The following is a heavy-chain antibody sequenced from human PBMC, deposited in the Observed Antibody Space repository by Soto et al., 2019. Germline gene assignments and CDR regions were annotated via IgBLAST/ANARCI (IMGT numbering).Heavy chain of an antibody. CDR2: INHSGST. Sequence: QVQLQQWGAGLLKPSETLSLTCAVYGGSFSGYYWSWIRQPPGKGLEWIGEINHSGSTNYNPSLKSRVTKSVDTSKNQFSLKLSSVTAADTAVYYCARGITMVRGVVDYWGQGTLVTVSS. CDR3: ARGITMVRGVVDY. J-gene: IGHJ4*02. V-gene: IGHV4-34*01. CDR1: GGSFSGYY. D-gene: IGHD3-10*01.